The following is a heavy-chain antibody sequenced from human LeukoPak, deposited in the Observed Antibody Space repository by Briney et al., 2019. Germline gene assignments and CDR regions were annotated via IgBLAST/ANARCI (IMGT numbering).Heavy chain of an antibody. J-gene: IGHJ4*02. CDR1: GFTFSSYA. CDR2: ISYDGRNI. D-gene: IGHD2-2*01. V-gene: IGHV3-30*18. Sequence: PGGSLRLSCAASGFTFSSYAMSRVRQAPGKGLEWVAVISYDGRNIHYPDSVKGRFTISRDISTDTLWLQMDSLRTEDTAVYYCAKGPLRGTAAAIDYWGQGTLVTVSS. CDR3: AKGPLRGTAAAIDY.